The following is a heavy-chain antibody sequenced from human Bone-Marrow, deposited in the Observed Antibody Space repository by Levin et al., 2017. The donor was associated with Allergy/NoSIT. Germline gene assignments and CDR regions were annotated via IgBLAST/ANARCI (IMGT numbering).Heavy chain of an antibody. CDR1: GGTFSSYA. CDR2: IIPIFGTA. CDR3: ARGSEIVVVPAAIRELWFDP. Sequence: SVKVSCKASGGTFSSYAISWVRQAPGQGLEWMGGIIPIFGTANYAQKFQGRVTITADESTSTAYMELSSLRSEDTAVYYCARGSEIVVVPAAIRELWFDPWGQGTLVTVSS. D-gene: IGHD2-2*02. J-gene: IGHJ5*02. V-gene: IGHV1-69*13.